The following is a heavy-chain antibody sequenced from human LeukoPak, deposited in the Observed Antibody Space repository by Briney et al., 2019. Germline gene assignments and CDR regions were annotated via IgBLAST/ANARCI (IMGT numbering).Heavy chain of an antibody. D-gene: IGHD2-15*01. CDR1: GFTFRNYW. V-gene: IGHV3-74*01. CDR3: ARGDIVGNAYFYYMDV. Sequence: GGSLRLPCAASGFTFRNYWMNWVRQAPGKGLVWVSHINSDGSGTTYADSVKGRFTISRDNAKNTLYLQMNILRAEDTAVYYCARGDIVGNAYFYYMDVWGKGTTVTVSS. J-gene: IGHJ6*03. CDR2: INSDGSGT.